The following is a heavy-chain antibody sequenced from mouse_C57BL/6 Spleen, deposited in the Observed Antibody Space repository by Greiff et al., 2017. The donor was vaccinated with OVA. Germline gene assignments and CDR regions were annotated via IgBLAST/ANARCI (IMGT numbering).Heavy chain of an antibody. CDR2: IYPGDGDT. J-gene: IGHJ2*01. D-gene: IGHD2-5*01. CDR3: ARIYSNHYFDY. V-gene: IGHV1-82*01. CDR1: GYAFSSSW. Sequence: VKLQESGPELVKPGASVKISCKASGYAFSSSWMNWVKQRPGKGLEWIGRIYPGDGDTNYNGKFKGKATLTADKSSSTAYMQLSSLTSEDSAVYFCARIYSNHYFDYWGQGTTLTVSS.